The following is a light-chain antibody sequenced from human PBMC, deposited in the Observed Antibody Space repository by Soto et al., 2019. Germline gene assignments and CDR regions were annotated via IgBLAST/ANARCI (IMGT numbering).Light chain of an antibody. V-gene: IGKV4-1*01. J-gene: IGKJ2*01. CDR1: QTVLSSSKNKNY. Sequence: DIVMTHSPDSLALSLGERATINCKSSQTVLSSSKNKNYLAWYQQKPGQPPRLLIYWASTRESGVPDRFSGSGSGTDFTITISSLQAEDVAVYYCQQYFSSLSYTFGQGTKLEIK. CDR2: WAS. CDR3: QQYFSSLSYT.